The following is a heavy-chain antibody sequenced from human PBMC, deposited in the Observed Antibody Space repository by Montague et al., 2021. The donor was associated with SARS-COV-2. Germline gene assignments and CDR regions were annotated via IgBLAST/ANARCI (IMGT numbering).Heavy chain of an antibody. Sequence: TLSLTCTVSGGSISSGGYYWSWIRQHPGKGLEWIGYIYYSGSTYYXXXLKRRVTISVDTSKNQFSPKLSSVTAADTAVYYCAREPESTITIFGVVSRYGMDVWGQGTTVTVSS. J-gene: IGHJ6*02. CDR1: GGSISSGGYY. V-gene: IGHV4-31*03. CDR3: AREPESTITIFGVVSRYGMDV. D-gene: IGHD3-3*01. CDR2: IYYSGST.